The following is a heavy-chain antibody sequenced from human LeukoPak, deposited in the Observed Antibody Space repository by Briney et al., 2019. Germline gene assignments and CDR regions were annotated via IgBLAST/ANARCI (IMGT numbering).Heavy chain of an antibody. D-gene: IGHD3-22*01. CDR1: GFTFSSYA. Sequence: GGSLRLSCAASGFTFSSYAMSWVRQAPGKGLEWVSAISGSGGSTYYADSVKGRFTISRDNSKNTLYLQMNSLRAEDTAVYYCAKARRITMIESSSDYWGQGTLVTVSS. CDR3: AKARRITMIESSSDY. CDR2: ISGSGGST. V-gene: IGHV3-23*01. J-gene: IGHJ4*02.